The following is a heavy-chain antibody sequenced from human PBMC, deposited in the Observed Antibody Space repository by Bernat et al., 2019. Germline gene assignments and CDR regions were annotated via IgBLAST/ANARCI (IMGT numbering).Heavy chain of an antibody. J-gene: IGHJ4*02. CDR2: INQDGSEK. CDR1: GFTFSTYW. V-gene: IGHV3-7*01. Sequence: EVQLVESGGGLVQPGGSLRLSCAASGFTFSTYWMSWVRQAPGKGLEWVANINQDGSEKYYVDSVKGRFTISRDNAKNSLYLQMYSLRVEDTAVYSCARSSELEPYDYWGQGTLVTVSS. CDR3: ARSSELEPYDY. D-gene: IGHD1-1*01.